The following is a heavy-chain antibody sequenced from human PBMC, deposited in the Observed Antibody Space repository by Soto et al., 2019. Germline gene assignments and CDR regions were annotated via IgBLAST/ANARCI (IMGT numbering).Heavy chain of an antibody. D-gene: IGHD6-6*01. Sequence: GASVKVSCKASGYTFSSYYMNWVRQAPGQGLEWLGIINPSGGYTTYAQRFLGRVTMTSDTSTSTVHMELGSLTSEDTAVYYCARDGGRGGSSSSNWGQGTLVTVSS. CDR1: GYTFSSYY. V-gene: IGHV1-46*01. J-gene: IGHJ4*02. CDR2: INPSGGYT. CDR3: ARDGGRGGSSSSN.